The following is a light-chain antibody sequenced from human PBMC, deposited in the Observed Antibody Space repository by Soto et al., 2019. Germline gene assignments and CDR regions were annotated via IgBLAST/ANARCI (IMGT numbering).Light chain of an antibody. CDR2: GAS. CDR1: QSVSSSY. V-gene: IGKV3-20*01. Sequence: EIVLTQSPGTLSLPPGERATLSCRASQSVSSSYLAWYQQKPGQAPRLLIYGASSRATGIPDRFSGSGSGTDFTLTISRLEPEDFAVYYCQQYGSSLIFGGGTKVEIK. J-gene: IGKJ4*01. CDR3: QQYGSSLI.